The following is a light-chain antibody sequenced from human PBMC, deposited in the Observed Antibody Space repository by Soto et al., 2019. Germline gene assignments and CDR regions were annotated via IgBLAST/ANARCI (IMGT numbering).Light chain of an antibody. CDR1: SSDVGGYSY. Sequence: QSVLTQPASVSGSPGQPITISCTGTSSDVGGYSYVSWYQQHPGKAPKFMIYDVSNRPSGVSNRFSGSKSGNTASLTISGLQAEDEADYYCSSYTTSNTRQIVFGTGTKVTVL. CDR3: SSYTTSNTRQIV. V-gene: IGLV2-14*01. CDR2: DVS. J-gene: IGLJ1*01.